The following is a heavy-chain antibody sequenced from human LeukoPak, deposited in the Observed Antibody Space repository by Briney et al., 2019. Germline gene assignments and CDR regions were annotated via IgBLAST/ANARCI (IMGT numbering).Heavy chain of an antibody. J-gene: IGHJ4*02. V-gene: IGHV1-2*02. CDR3: ARDRGLYGSGSRGPYFDY. CDR2: INPNSGGT. D-gene: IGHD3-10*01. Sequence: GASVKVSCKASGYTFTGYYMHWVRQAPGQGLEWMGWINPNSGGTNYAQKFQGRVTMTRDTSISTAYMELSRLRSDDTAVYYCARDRGLYGSGSRGPYFDYWGQGTLVTVSS. CDR1: GYTFTGYY.